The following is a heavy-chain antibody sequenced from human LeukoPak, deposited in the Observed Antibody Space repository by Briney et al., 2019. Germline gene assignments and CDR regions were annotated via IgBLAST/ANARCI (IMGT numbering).Heavy chain of an antibody. CDR3: AKDIVFLFGDP. Sequence: GGSLRLSCAASGLIFRSYAMNWVRQVPGKGLEWVATIVGDGYKAYYADSVKGRFAISRDNSQNMLYLQMNSLRAEGTSIYYCAKDIVFLFGDPRGQGALVTVSS. V-gene: IGHV3-23*01. CDR1: GLIFRSYA. D-gene: IGHD2-15*01. J-gene: IGHJ5*02. CDR2: IVGDGYKA.